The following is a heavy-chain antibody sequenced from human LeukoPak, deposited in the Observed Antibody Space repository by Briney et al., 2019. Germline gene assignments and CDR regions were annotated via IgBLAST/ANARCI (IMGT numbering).Heavy chain of an antibody. Sequence: PSETLSLTCAVYGGSFSGYYWSWIRQPPGKGLEWIGEINHSGSTNYNPSLKSRVTISVDTSKNQFSLKLSSVTAADTAVYYCARRRTAYSSGWRRDFDYWGQGTLVTVSS. CDR3: ARRRTAYSSGWRRDFDY. V-gene: IGHV4-34*01. J-gene: IGHJ4*02. CDR1: GGSFSGYY. D-gene: IGHD6-19*01. CDR2: INHSGST.